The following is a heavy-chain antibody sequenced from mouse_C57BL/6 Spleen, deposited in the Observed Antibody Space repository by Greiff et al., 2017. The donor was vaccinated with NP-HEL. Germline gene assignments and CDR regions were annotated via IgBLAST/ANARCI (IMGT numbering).Heavy chain of an antibody. CDR3: ARYSNYRYYFDY. D-gene: IGHD2-5*01. V-gene: IGHV5-16*01. J-gene: IGHJ2*01. CDR2: INYDGSST. CDR1: GFTFSDYY. Sequence: DVMLVESEGGLVQPGSSMKLSCTASGFTFSDYYMAWVRQVPEKGLEWVANINYDGSSTYYLDSLKSRFIISRDNAKNILYLQMSSLKSEDTATYYCARYSNYRYYFDYWGQGTTLTVSS.